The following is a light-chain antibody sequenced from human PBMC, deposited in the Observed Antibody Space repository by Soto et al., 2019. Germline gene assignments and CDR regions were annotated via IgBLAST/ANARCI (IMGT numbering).Light chain of an antibody. V-gene: IGLV2-11*01. J-gene: IGLJ1*01. Sequence: QSALTQPRSVSGSPGQSVTISCNGTSSDVGGYNYVSWYQQRPGEAPKLMIYDVSKRPSGVPDRFSGSKSGNTASLTISGLQADDEADYYCCSHAGNYAYVFGTGTKLTVL. CDR3: CSHAGNYAYV. CDR1: SSDVGGYNY. CDR2: DVS.